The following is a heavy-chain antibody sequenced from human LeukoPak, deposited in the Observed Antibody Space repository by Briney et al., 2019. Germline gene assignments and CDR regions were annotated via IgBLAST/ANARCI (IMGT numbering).Heavy chain of an antibody. V-gene: IGHV1-18*01. D-gene: IGHD1-26*01. CDR3: ARDNNSGSYYDPLDY. J-gene: IGHJ4*02. CDR2: ISAYNGNT. Sequence: ASVKVSCKASGYTFTSYGISWVRQAPGQGLEWMGRISAYNGNTNYAQKLQGRVTMTTDTSTSTAYMELRSLRSDDTAVYYCARDNNSGSYYDPLDYWGQGTLVTVSS. CDR1: GYTFTSYG.